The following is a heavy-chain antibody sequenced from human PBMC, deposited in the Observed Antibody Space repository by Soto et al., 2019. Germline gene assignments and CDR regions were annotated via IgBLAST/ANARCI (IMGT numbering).Heavy chain of an antibody. Sequence: LKIYGSASGSTFADYAMSWVRQAPGKGLEWVSGINWNGGSTGYADSVKGRFTISRDNAKNSLYLQMNSLRAEDTALYYCASGIVGATTYGMDIRGQGTTVTVSS. CDR2: INWNGGST. V-gene: IGHV3-20*04. D-gene: IGHD1-26*01. CDR1: GSTFADYA. CDR3: ASGIVGATTYGMDI. J-gene: IGHJ6*02.